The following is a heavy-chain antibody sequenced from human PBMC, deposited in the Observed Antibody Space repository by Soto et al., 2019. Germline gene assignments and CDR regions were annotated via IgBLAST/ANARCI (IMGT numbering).Heavy chain of an antibody. CDR2: IIPYYNTL. V-gene: IGHV1-69*13. CDR3: ASGASRWYPYFFDS. Sequence: ASVKVSCKASEGTFNSYAIAWVRQAPGQGLEWMGGIIPYYNTLNYAQKFQDRVTITADDSTNTVYMELSSLRSDDTAVYFCASGASRWYPYFFDSWAQGTLVTV. CDR1: EGTFNSYA. D-gene: IGHD6-13*01. J-gene: IGHJ4*02.